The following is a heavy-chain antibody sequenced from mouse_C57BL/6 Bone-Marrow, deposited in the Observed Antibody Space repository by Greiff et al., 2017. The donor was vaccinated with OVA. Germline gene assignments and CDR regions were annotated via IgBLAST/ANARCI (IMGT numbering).Heavy chain of an antibody. CDR2: LWSGGST. CDR3: ARNPSLMVTPIAY. D-gene: IGHD2-3*01. J-gene: IGHJ3*01. Sequence: QVQLKESGPGLVQPSQSLSITCTVSGFSLTSYGVHWVRQSPGKGLEWLGVLWSGGSTDYNAAFISRLSISKDNSKSQVFFKMDSLQADDTAIYYCARNPSLMVTPIAYWGQGTLVTVSA. CDR1: GFSLTSYG. V-gene: IGHV2-2*01.